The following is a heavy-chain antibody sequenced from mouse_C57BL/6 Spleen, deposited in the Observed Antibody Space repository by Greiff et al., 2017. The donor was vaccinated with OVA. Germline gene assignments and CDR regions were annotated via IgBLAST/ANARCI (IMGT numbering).Heavy chain of an antibody. CDR2: IDPSDSYT. V-gene: IGHV1-50*01. Sequence: VQLQQPGAELVKPGASVKLSCKASGYTFTSYWMQWVKQRPGQGLEWIGEIDPSDSYTNYNQKFKGKATLTVDTSSSTAYMQLSSLTSEDSAVDDCAREYYGSSYYFDYWGQGTTRTVSS. J-gene: IGHJ2*01. CDR3: AREYYGSSYYFDY. D-gene: IGHD1-1*01. CDR1: GYTFTSYW.